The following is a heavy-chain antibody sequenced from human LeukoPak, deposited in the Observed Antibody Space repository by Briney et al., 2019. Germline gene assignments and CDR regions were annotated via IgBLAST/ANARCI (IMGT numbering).Heavy chain of an antibody. J-gene: IGHJ4*02. V-gene: IGHV3-13*01. CDR2: IGTAGDT. CDR1: GFTFSSYD. Sequence: TGGSLRLSCAASGFTFSSYDMHWVRHATGKGLEWVSAIGTAGDTYYPGSVKGRFTISRENAKNSLYLQMNSLRAGDTAVYYCARGGIVGATGFDYWGQGTLVTVSS. D-gene: IGHD1-26*01. CDR3: ARGGIVGATGFDY.